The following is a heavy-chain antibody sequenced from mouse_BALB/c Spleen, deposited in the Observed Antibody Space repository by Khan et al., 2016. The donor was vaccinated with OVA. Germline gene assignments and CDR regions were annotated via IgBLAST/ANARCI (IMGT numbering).Heavy chain of an antibody. J-gene: IGHJ2*01. V-gene: IGHV3-2*02. CDR1: GYSITSGYG. D-gene: IGHD1-2*01. CDR3: ARTARIKY. Sequence: VQLKQSGPGLLKPSQSLSLTCTVTGYSITSGYGWNLIRQFPGNILEWMGYISYSGSTNYNPSLKSRISITRDTSKNQFFLQLNSVTTEDTATYYCARTARIKYWGQGTTLTVSS. CDR2: ISYSGST.